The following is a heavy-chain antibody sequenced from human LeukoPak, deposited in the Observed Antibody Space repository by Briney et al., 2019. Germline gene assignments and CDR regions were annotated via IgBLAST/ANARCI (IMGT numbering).Heavy chain of an antibody. CDR2: INPSGGST. V-gene: IGHV1-46*01. J-gene: IGHJ5*02. CDR1: GCTFTSYY. CDR3: ARGVKYQLLLGDNWFDP. D-gene: IGHD2-2*01. Sequence: GASVTVSCKASGCTFTSYYMHLVRQAPGQGREWMGIINPSGGSTSYAQKFQGRVTMTRDTSTSTVYMELSSLRSEDTAVYYCARGVKYQLLLGDNWFDPWGQGTLVTVSS.